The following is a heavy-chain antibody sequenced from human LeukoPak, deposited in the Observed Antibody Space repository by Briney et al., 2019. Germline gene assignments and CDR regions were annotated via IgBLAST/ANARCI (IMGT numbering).Heavy chain of an antibody. V-gene: IGHV3-30*02. D-gene: IGHD6-13*01. CDR1: GFIFSSYG. CDR3: ARAAYSSSWNPYYYYMDV. CDR2: IRYDGRNK. Sequence: GGSLRLSCAASGFIFSSYGMHWVRQAPGKGLEWVAFIRYDGRNKYYADSVKGRFTISRDNSKNTLYLQMNSLRAEDTAVYYCARAAYSSSWNPYYYYMDVWGKGTTVTVSS. J-gene: IGHJ6*03.